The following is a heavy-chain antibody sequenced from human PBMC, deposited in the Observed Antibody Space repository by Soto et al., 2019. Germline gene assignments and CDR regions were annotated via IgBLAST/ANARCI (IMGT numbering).Heavy chain of an antibody. D-gene: IGHD3-22*01. CDR1: GASISSYY. CDR3: ESSQYYYDSSGYYSNWFDP. V-gene: IGHV4-59*01. Sequence: ETLSLTCTVSGASISSYYWSWIRQPPGKGLEWIGYIYYSGSTNYNPSLKSRVTISVDTSKNQFSLKLSSVTAADTAVYYCESSQYYYDSSGYYSNWFDPWGQGTLVTVSS. J-gene: IGHJ5*02. CDR2: IYYSGST.